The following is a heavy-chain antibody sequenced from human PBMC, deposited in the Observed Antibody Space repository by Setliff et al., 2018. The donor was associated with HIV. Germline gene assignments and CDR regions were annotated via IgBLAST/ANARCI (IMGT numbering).Heavy chain of an antibody. J-gene: IGHJ4*02. D-gene: IGHD5-12*01. V-gene: IGHV4-38-2*01. CDR2: IHHSGST. Sequence: PSETLSLTCAVSDYSISSACYWGWIRQPPGKGLEWIGNIHHSGSTYYNPSLKSRVTISVDTSNNQFSLRLSSVTAADTAIYFCARQGRDGFNYDYWGQGTLVTVSS. CDR1: DYSISSACY. CDR3: ARQGRDGFNYDY.